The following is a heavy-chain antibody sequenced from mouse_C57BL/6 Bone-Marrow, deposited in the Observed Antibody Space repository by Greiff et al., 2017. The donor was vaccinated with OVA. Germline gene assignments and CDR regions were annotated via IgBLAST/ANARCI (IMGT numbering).Heavy chain of an antibody. J-gene: IGHJ2*01. CDR3: ARSKNYYGSSLFDY. D-gene: IGHD1-1*01. V-gene: IGHV1-69*01. CDR1: GYTFTSYW. Sequence: QVQLQQPGAELVMPGASVKLSCKASGYTFTSYWMHWVKQRPGQGLEWIGEIDPSDSYTNYNQKFKGKSTLTVDKSSSTAYMQLSSLTSEDSAVYYCARSKNYYGSSLFDYWGQGTTLTVSS. CDR2: IDPSDSYT.